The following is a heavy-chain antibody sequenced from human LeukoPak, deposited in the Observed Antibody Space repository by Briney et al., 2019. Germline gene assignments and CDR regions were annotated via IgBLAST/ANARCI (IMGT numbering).Heavy chain of an antibody. D-gene: IGHD6-19*01. CDR2: ISGSGGST. CDR1: RFTFNNYA. Sequence: GGSLRLSCAASRFTFNNYAMSWVRQAPGKGLEWDSVISGSGGSTFYADSVKGRFTISRDNAKNTLYLQMNSLRAEDTAVYYCAKHYTSALTNWFDTWGQETLVTVSS. CDR3: AKHYTSALTNWFDT. V-gene: IGHV3-23*01. J-gene: IGHJ5*02.